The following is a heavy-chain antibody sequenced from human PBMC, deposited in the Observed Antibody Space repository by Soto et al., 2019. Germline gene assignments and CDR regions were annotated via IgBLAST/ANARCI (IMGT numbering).Heavy chain of an antibody. CDR2: IYYSGST. J-gene: IGHJ5*02. CDR1: GGSITSSSYY. V-gene: IGHV4-39*01. Sequence: QLHLRESGPGLVKPSETLCLTCTVSGGSITSSSYYWGWIRQPPGKGLEWIGSIYYSGSTYYNPSLKSRVTISVDTSKNQFSLKLSSVTAADTAVYYCATQEVGGSYVYTFDPWGQGTLVTVSS. CDR3: ATQEVGGSYVYTFDP. D-gene: IGHD1-26*01.